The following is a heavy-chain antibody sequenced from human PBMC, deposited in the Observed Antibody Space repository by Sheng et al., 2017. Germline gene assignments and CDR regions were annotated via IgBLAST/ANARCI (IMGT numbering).Heavy chain of an antibody. V-gene: IGHV3-53*01. J-gene: IGHJ4*02. Sequence: EGQLLESGGGLIQPGGSLRLSCVASDFTVSSNYMSWVRQVPGKGLEWVSLIYSGGDTSYADSVKGRFTISRDNSKNTLYLQMNSLRAEDTAVYYCATVRWFGERVFDYWGQGTLVTVSS. D-gene: IGHD3-10*01. CDR1: DFTVSSNY. CDR2: IYSGGDT. CDR3: ATVRWFGERVFDY.